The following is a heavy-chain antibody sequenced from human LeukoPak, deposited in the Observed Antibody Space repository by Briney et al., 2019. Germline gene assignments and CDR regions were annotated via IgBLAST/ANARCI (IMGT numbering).Heavy chain of an antibody. CDR2: VRSKAYGGTT. D-gene: IGHD7-27*01. CDR3: TATGEDFDY. Sequence: PGGSLRLSCTASGFTFGDYAMNWVRQAPGKGLEWVGFVRSKAYGGTTEYAASVKGRFTISRDDSKSIAYLQMNSLKTEDTAVYYCTATGEDFDYWGQGTLVTVSS. J-gene: IGHJ4*02. V-gene: IGHV3-49*04. CDR1: GFTFGDYA.